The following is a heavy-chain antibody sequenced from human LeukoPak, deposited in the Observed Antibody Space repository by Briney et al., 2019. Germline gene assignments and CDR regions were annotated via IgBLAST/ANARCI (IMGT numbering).Heavy chain of an antibody. J-gene: IGHJ4*02. CDR1: GGSISSYY. Sequence: SETLSLTCTVSGGSISSYYWSWIRQPPGKGLEWIGYIYYSGSANYNPSLRSRVTISVDTSKNQFSLKLSSVTAADTAVYYCASQTRYWGQGTLVTVSS. CDR2: IYYSGSA. CDR3: ASQTRY. V-gene: IGHV4-59*01.